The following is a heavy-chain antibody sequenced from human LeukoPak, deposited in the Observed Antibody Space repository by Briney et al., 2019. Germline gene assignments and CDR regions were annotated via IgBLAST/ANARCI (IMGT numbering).Heavy chain of an antibody. Sequence: GGTLRLSCAASGFTFSSYGMSWVRQAPRKGLEWVSAIIGNGGSTYYADSVKGRFTISRDNSKNTLYLQMNSLRAEDTAVYYCAKDWGSQQLARGGWFDPWGQGTLVTVSS. CDR2: IIGNGGST. CDR1: GFTFSSYG. J-gene: IGHJ5*02. D-gene: IGHD6-13*01. V-gene: IGHV3-23*01. CDR3: AKDWGSQQLARGGWFDP.